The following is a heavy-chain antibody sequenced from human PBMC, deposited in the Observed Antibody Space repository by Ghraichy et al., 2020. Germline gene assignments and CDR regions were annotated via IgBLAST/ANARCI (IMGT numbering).Heavy chain of an antibody. CDR1: GGSISSNY. Sequence: SETLSLTCTVSGGSISSNYWSWIRQPPGKGLEWIGYIYSSGSTNYNPPLKSRVTISVDTSKNQVSLKLNSVTAADTAVYYCARRLSGGYSYGLMDVWGQGTTVTVSS. V-gene: IGHV4-4*09. D-gene: IGHD5-18*01. CDR3: ARRLSGGYSYGLMDV. J-gene: IGHJ6*02. CDR2: IYSSGST.